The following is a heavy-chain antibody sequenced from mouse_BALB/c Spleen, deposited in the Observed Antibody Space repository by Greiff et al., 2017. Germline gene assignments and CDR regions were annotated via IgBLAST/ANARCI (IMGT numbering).Heavy chain of an antibody. CDR1: GFTFSSYT. J-gene: IGHJ4*01. V-gene: IGHV5-12-2*01. CDR2: ISNGGGST. D-gene: IGHD2-14*01. Sequence: EVQLVESGGGLVQPGGSLKLSCAASGFTFSSYTMSWVRQTPEKRLEWVAYISNGGGSTYYPDTVKGRFTISRDNAKNTLYLQMSSLKSEDTAMYYCARGRYDGAMDYWGQGTSVTVSS. CDR3: ARGRYDGAMDY.